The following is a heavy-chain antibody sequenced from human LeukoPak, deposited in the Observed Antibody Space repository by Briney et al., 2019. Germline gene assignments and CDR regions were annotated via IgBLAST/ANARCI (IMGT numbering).Heavy chain of an antibody. CDR3: AKAAARSTNYYYMDV. CDR1: GFTFDDYA. Sequence: PGGSLRLSCAASGFTFDDYAMHWVRQAPGKGLEWVSLISWDGGSTYYADSVKGRFTISRDNSKNSLYLQMNSLRAEDTALYYCAKAAARSTNYYYMDVWGKGTTVTVSS. CDR2: ISWDGGST. J-gene: IGHJ6*03. V-gene: IGHV3-43D*03. D-gene: IGHD6-6*01.